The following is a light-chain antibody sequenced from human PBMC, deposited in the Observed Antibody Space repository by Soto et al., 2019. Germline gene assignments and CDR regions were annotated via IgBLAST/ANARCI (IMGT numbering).Light chain of an antibody. CDR1: QDISNY. J-gene: IGKJ2*01. CDR2: DAS. Sequence: DIPMTQSPSSLSASVGDRVTITCQASQDISNYLNWYQQKPGKAPKLLIYDASNLETGVPSRFSGSGSGTDFTFTISSLQPEDIATYYCQQSYSTPPTFGQGTKLEIK. V-gene: IGKV1-33*01. CDR3: QQSYSTPPT.